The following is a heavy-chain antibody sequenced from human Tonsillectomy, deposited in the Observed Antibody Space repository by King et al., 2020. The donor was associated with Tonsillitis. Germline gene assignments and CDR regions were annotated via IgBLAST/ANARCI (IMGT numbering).Heavy chain of an antibody. Sequence: QLVQSGAEVRKPGASVKVSCKASGYSFNDNYMHWVRQAPGQGLEWMGWINPNSGDTNYSERFQGRVTMTRDTSISTAYMALSRLRSDDTAVYYCARDLDGDPYYYYYYAMDVWGQGTTVTVSS. CDR2: INPNSGDT. J-gene: IGHJ6*02. CDR3: ARDLDGDPYYYYYYAMDV. D-gene: IGHD4-17*01. CDR1: GYSFNDNY. V-gene: IGHV1-2*02.